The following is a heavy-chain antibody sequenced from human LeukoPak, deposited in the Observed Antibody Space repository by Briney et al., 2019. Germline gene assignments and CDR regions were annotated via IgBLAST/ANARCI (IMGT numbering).Heavy chain of an antibody. CDR2: ISSSSSYI. Sequence: GGSLRLSCAASGFTFSSYSMNWVRQAPGKGLEWVSSISSSSSYIYYADSVKGRFTISRDNAKNSLYLQMNSLRAEDTAVYYCASAGNHDAFDIWGQGTMVTVSS. CDR1: GFTFSSYS. D-gene: IGHD4-23*01. J-gene: IGHJ3*02. CDR3: ASAGNHDAFDI. V-gene: IGHV3-21*01.